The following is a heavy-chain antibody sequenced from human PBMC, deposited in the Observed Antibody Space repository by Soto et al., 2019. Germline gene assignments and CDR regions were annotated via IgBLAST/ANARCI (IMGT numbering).Heavy chain of an antibody. CDR3: ENFPHSIAVAGKNGQSSMDV. CDR2: IYYSGST. V-gene: IGHV4-31*03. D-gene: IGHD6-13*01. CDR1: GGSISSGGYY. J-gene: IGHJ6*02. Sequence: QVQLQESGPGLVKPSQTLSLTCTVSGGSISSGGYYWSWIRQHPGKGLEWIGYIYYSGSTYYNPSLNSRVTISVDTSKNQFSLKLSSVTAADTAVDYCENFPHSIAVAGKNGQSSMDVWVPGTTGTVS.